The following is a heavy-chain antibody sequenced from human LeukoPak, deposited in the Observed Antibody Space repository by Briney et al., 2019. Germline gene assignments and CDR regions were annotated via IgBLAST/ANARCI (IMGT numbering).Heavy chain of an antibody. J-gene: IGHJ4*02. Sequence: ASVKVSCKVSGSTLTKISLDWVRQAPGKGLECMGTFDPRVGETINAQKLQGRLKMTADTYTETAYMYMSRLQDEDTAVYYCATGAMVYEYWGEGTLVTVSS. CDR3: ATGAMVYEY. V-gene: IGHV1-24*01. CDR1: GSTLTKIS. D-gene: IGHD3-10*01. CDR2: FDPRVGET.